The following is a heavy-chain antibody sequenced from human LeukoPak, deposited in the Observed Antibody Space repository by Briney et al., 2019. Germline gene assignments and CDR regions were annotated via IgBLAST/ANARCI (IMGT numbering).Heavy chain of an antibody. CDR3: VSLLRFLEWIQSYDY. D-gene: IGHD3-3*01. V-gene: IGHV1-24*01. J-gene: IGHJ4*02. CDR2: FDPEDGET. Sequence: ASVKVSCKVSGYTLTELSMHWVRQAPGKGLEWMGGFDPEDGETIYAQKFQGRVTMTEDTSTDTAYMELSSLRSEDTAVYYCVSLLRFLEWIQSYDYWGQGTLVTVSS. CDR1: GYTLTELS.